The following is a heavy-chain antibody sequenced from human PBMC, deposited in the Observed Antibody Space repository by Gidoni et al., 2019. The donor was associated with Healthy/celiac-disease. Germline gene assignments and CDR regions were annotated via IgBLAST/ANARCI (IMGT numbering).Heavy chain of an antibody. CDR2: INHSGST. CDR3: ARASRKQLVRGWFDP. V-gene: IGHV4-34*01. J-gene: IGHJ5*02. D-gene: IGHD6-6*01. Sequence: QVQLQQWGAGLLKPSETLSLTCAVYGGSFSGYYWSWIRQPPGKGLEWIGEINHSGSTNYNPSLKSRVTISVDTSKNQFSLKLSSVTAADTAVYYCARASRKQLVRGWFDPWGQGTLVTVSS. CDR1: GGSFSGYY.